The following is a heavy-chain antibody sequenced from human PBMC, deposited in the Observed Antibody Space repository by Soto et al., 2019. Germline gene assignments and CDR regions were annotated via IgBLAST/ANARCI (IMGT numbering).Heavy chain of an antibody. V-gene: IGHV4-59*01. CDR2: VYYDGST. Sequence: QVQLPESGPGLVKPSETLSLTCTVSGDSITYYYWSWIRQPPGKGLEWIVYVYYDGSTNYNPSLESRVPISIDTSKNQFSLKLNSVIAADTAVYYCVSYDRQSGRYSLDYWGQGTLVTVAS. J-gene: IGHJ4*02. CDR1: GDSITYYY. CDR3: VSYDRQSGRYSLDY. D-gene: IGHD3-10*01.